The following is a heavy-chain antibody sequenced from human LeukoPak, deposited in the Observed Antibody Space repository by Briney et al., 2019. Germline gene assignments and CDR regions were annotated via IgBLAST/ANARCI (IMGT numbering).Heavy chain of an antibody. CDR3: AKIRLEESATGY. J-gene: IGHJ4*02. V-gene: IGHV3-23*01. Sequence: GGSLGLSCAASGFTFSSYAMSWVRQAPGKGLEWVSAISGSGGSTYYADSVKGRFTISRDNSKNTLYLQMNSLRAEDTAVYYCAKIRLEESATGYWGQGTLVTVSS. CDR1: GFTFSSYA. CDR2: ISGSGGST. D-gene: IGHD2-15*01.